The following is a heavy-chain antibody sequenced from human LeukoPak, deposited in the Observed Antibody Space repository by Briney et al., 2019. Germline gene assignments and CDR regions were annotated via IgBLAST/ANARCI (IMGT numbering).Heavy chain of an antibody. J-gene: IGHJ4*02. V-gene: IGHV3-66*01. Sequence: GGSLRLSCAASGFTVSSNYMRWVRQAPGKGLEWVSGIYSGGSTYYADSVKGGFTISRDNCKNTLYLQINSLRAEDTAVYYCARPCSGGSCPFAYWGQGTLVTVSS. CDR2: IYSGGST. CDR3: ARPCSGGSCPFAY. CDR1: GFTVSSNY. D-gene: IGHD2-15*01.